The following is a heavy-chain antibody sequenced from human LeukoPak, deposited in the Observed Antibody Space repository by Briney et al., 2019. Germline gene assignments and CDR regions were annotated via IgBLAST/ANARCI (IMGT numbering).Heavy chain of an antibody. Sequence: GASVKVSCKASGYTFTSYGISWVRQAPGQGLEWMGWINPNSGGTNYAQKFQGRVTMTRDTSISTAYMELSRLRSDDTAVYYCARSITMVRGVQYYFDYWGQGTLVTVSS. CDR3: ARSITMVRGVQYYFDY. D-gene: IGHD3-10*01. CDR1: GYTFTSYG. V-gene: IGHV1-2*02. J-gene: IGHJ4*02. CDR2: INPNSGGT.